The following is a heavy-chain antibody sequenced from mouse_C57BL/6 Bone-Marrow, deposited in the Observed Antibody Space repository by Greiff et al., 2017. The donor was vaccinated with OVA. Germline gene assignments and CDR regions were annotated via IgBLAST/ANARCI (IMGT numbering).Heavy chain of an antibody. D-gene: IGHD1-1*01. CDR3: ARAGCITTTYDF. V-gene: IGHV1-82*01. CDR1: GYAFSSSW. Sequence: QVQLKESGPELVKPGASVKISCKASGYAFSSSWMNWVKQRPGKGLEWIGRIYPGDGDTNYNGKFKGKATLTADKSSSTAYMQLSSLTSEDSAVYHCARAGCITTTYDFRGQGTTLTVSS. CDR2: IYPGDGDT. J-gene: IGHJ2*01.